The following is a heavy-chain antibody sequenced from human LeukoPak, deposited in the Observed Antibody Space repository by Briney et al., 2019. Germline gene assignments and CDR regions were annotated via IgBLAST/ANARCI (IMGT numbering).Heavy chain of an antibody. CDR3: ARATRPENKLDY. J-gene: IGHJ4*02. Sequence: PSETLSLTCTVSGDSISSSRYYWSWIRQPPGKGLEWIGHIYYSGNSYSNPSLKSRLTISIDTSNNQFSLKLTSVTAADTAVYYCARATRPENKLDYWGQGTLVTVSS. CDR2: IYYSGNS. CDR1: GDSISSSRYY. D-gene: IGHD1/OR15-1a*01. V-gene: IGHV4-39*07.